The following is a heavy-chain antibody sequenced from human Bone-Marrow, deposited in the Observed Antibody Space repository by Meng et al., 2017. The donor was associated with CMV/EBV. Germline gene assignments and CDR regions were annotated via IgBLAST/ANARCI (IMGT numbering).Heavy chain of an antibody. J-gene: IGHJ6*02. CDR2: ISYDGSNK. Sequence: GGSLRLSCAASGFTFSSYAMYWVRQAPGKGLKWVAVISYDGSNKYYADSVKGRFTISRDNSKNTLYLQMNSLRAEDTAVYYCARGGNFLTWGMDVWGQGTTATVSS. CDR3: ARGGNFLTWGMDV. D-gene: IGHD3-9*01. CDR1: GFTFSSYA. V-gene: IGHV3-30*04.